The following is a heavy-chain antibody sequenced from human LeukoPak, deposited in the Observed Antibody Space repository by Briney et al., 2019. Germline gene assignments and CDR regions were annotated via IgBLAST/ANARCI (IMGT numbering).Heavy chain of an antibody. CDR3: AKHPIMITSGAPRWFDP. D-gene: IGHD3-16*01. Sequence: GGSLRLSCATSGFTFSSYAMSWVRQAPGKGLEWVSAISGSGGSTYYADSVKGRFTISRDNSKNTLYLQMNSLRAEDTAVYYCAKHPIMITSGAPRWFDPWGQGTLVTVSS. J-gene: IGHJ5*02. V-gene: IGHV3-23*01. CDR2: ISGSGGST. CDR1: GFTFSSYA.